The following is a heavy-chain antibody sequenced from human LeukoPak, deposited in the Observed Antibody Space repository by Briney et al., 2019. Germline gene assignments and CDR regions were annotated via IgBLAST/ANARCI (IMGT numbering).Heavy chain of an antibody. D-gene: IGHD6-13*01. CDR2: IWYDGSNN. V-gene: IGHV3-33*01. Sequence: GGSLRLSCAASGFTFSSYGMHWVRQAPGKGLEWVAVIWYDGSNNYYADSVKGRFTISRDNSKNTLYLQMNSLRAEDTAVYYCARDERWYYFDYWGQGTLVTVSS. J-gene: IGHJ4*02. CDR3: ARDERWYYFDY. CDR1: GFTFSSYG.